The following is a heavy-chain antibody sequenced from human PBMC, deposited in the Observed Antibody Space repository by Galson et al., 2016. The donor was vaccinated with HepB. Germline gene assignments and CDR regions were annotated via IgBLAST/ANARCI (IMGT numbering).Heavy chain of an antibody. CDR1: GLTFSTYD. CDR2: ISYNGGYR. D-gene: IGHD6-6*01. CDR3: ARGNHKYSSSSLDY. Sequence: SLRLSCAASGLTFSTYDMHWVRQAPGNGLEWETLISYNGGYRNYVDSVKGRFSISRDNSRDTLYLEMNSLRIEDTAVYYCARGNHKYSSSSLDYWSQGSLVTVSS. J-gene: IGHJ4*02. V-gene: IGHV3-30*04.